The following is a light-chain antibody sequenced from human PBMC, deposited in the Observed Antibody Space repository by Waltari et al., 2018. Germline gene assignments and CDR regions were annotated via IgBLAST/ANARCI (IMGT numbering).Light chain of an antibody. J-gene: IGKJ1*01. CDR2: EAS. V-gene: IGKV3-20*01. CDR1: QSVTSNL. Sequence: EIVLTQSPGTLSLSPGDTATLSCRASQSVTSNLLAWYQQKPGQAPRILIYEASIRAIGIPERFSGSGSGTDFTLTISRLEPEDFAVYYCQRYGSSPWTFGQGTKVDIK. CDR3: QRYGSSPWT.